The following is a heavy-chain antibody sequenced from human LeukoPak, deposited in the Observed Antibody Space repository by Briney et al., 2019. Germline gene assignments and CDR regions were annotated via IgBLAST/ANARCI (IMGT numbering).Heavy chain of an antibody. V-gene: IGHV3-74*01. Sequence: PGGSLRLSCTASGFTFSRYWMFWVRQVPGKELAWVSRLNSDGSTTKYADSVKGRFTNSRDNAKNTLYMQMNSLRVEDTAVYFCARGQSSSWSNDAFDIWGQGAMVTVSS. CDR1: GFTFSRYW. D-gene: IGHD6-13*01. CDR2: LNSDGSTT. CDR3: ARGQSSSWSNDAFDI. J-gene: IGHJ3*02.